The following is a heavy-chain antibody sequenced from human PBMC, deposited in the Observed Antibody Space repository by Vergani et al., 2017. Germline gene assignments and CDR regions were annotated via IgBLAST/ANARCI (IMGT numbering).Heavy chain of an antibody. CDR2: ISGSGGST. J-gene: IGHJ5*02. D-gene: IGHD5-12*01. Sequence: EVQLLESGGGLVQPGGSLRLSCAASGFTFSSYAMSWVRQAPGKGLEWVSAISGSGGSTYYADSVKGRFTISRDNSKNTLYLQMNSLRAEDTAVYYCARSPRVYSGYVVYWFDPWGQGTLVTVSS. CDR3: ARSPRVYSGYVVYWFDP. V-gene: IGHV3-23*01. CDR1: GFTFSSYA.